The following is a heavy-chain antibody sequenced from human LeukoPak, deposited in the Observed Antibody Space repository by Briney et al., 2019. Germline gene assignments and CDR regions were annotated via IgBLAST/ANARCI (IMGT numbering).Heavy chain of an antibody. CDR2: IPYDGSNK. V-gene: IGHV3-30*18. CDR3: AKVGKGLLWFGDGIDY. D-gene: IGHD3-10*01. Sequence: GRSLRLSCAASGFTFSSYGMHWVRQAPGKGLEWVAVIPYDGSNKYYADSVKGRFTISRDNSKNTLYLQMNSLRAEDTAVYYCAKVGKGLLWFGDGIDYWGQGTLVTVSS. J-gene: IGHJ4*02. CDR1: GFTFSSYG.